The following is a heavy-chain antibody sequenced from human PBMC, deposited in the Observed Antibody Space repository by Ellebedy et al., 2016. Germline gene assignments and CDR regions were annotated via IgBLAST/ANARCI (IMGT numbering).Heavy chain of an antibody. Sequence: SETLSLTCTVSGDSVSSVTFYWSWIRQPPGKALEWICYIYYNGVTTYRPSLTSRVTISVDTSKNQFSVNLNSVTAADTAVYYCARVPRDFWSGYNPNYFDYWGQGTLVTVSS. V-gene: IGHV4-61*01. CDR2: IYYNGVT. D-gene: IGHD3-3*01. J-gene: IGHJ4*02. CDR1: GDSVSSVTFY. CDR3: ARVPRDFWSGYNPNYFDY.